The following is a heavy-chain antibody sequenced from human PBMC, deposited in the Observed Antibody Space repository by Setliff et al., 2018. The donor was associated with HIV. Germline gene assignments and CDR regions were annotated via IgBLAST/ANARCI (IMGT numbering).Heavy chain of an antibody. V-gene: IGHV3-23*01. Sequence: GGSLRLSCAASGFTFSNFAINWVRQAPGKGLEWVSTISGRGTNTYYADSVKGRFTISRDNSKNTLSLQMNSLRAEDTAVYYCARDHVSASIAAVPGYWGQGTLVTVSS. CDR1: GFTFSNFA. CDR2: ISGRGTNT. J-gene: IGHJ4*02. D-gene: IGHD6-13*01. CDR3: ARDHVSASIAAVPGY.